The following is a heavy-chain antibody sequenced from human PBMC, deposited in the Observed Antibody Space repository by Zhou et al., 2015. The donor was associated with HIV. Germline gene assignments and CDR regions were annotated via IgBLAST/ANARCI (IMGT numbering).Heavy chain of an antibody. D-gene: IGHD3-22*01. CDR1: GYPFSSYG. Sequence: QVQLVQSGAEVKKPGASMKVSCKASGYPFSSYGLTWVRQVPGQGLEWMGWIYNGNTNYAQKFQGRVTMTTDTSTSTGYMELRTLRSDDAAIYYCATDDIGGYHSFNYWGQGTLVSVSS. CDR3: ATDDIGGYHSFNY. V-gene: IGHV1-18*04. CDR2: IYNGNT. J-gene: IGHJ4*02.